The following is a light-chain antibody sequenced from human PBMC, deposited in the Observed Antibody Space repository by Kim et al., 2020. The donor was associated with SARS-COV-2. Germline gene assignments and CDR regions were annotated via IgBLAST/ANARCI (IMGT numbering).Light chain of an antibody. CDR1: SSDVGGYNY. CDR2: EVS. CDR3: SSYATSNYWV. Sequence: GQSVTISCTGSSSDVGGYNYVSWYQQHPGKVPKLMIYEVSERPSGVPDRFSGSKPGNTASLTVSGLQAEDEADYVCSSYATSNYWVFGGGTQLTVL. J-gene: IGLJ3*02. V-gene: IGLV2-8*01.